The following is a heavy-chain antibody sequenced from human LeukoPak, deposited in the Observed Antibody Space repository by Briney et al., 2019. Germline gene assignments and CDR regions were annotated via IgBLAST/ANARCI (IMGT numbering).Heavy chain of an antibody. CDR2: IYSGGST. CDR3: ARVRGAGGFVDY. D-gene: IGHD2-15*01. Sequence: GGSLRLYCAASGFTVSSNYMSWVRQAPGKGLEWVSVIYSGGSTYYADSVRGRFTISRDNSKNTLYLQMNSLRAEDTAVYYCARVRGAGGFVDYWGQGTLVTVSS. CDR1: GFTVSSNY. V-gene: IGHV3-53*01. J-gene: IGHJ4*02.